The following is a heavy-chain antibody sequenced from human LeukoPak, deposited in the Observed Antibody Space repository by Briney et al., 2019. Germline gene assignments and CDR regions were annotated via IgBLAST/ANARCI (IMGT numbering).Heavy chain of an antibody. D-gene: IGHD5-24*01. Sequence: ASVTVSCKVSGYTLTELSMHWVRQDPGKGLEWMGRFYPEDDETIYAQNFQRVVTMTQNTSTDTAYMELSSLRSEDTAVSYCAVEMATTGVDSWGEGTLVTVSS. CDR1: GYTLTELS. J-gene: IGHJ4*02. V-gene: IGHV1-24*01. CDR2: FYPEDDET. CDR3: AVEMATTGVDS.